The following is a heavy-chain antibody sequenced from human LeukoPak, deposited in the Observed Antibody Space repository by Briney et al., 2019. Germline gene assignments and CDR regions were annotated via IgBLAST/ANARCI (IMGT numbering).Heavy chain of an antibody. D-gene: IGHD6-6*01. Sequence: GGSLRLSCAVSGFTFSGFWMSWSRQAPGKGLEWVASINSDGSEGYYADVVKGRFTISRDNAKNPLYLQINSLRAEDTAVYYCARSSYSSSSNVWGQGTMVTVSS. J-gene: IGHJ3*01. CDR1: GFTFSGFW. CDR3: ARSSYSSSSNV. V-gene: IGHV3-7*03. CDR2: INSDGSEG.